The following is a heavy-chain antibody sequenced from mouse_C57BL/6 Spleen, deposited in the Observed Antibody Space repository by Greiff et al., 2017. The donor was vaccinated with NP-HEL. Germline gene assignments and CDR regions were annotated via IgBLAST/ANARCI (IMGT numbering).Heavy chain of an antibody. D-gene: IGHD1-1*01. J-gene: IGHJ1*03. CDR2: IYPRDGST. CDR1: GYTFTSYD. Sequence: VKLQESGPELVKPGASVKLSCKASGYTFTSYDINWVKQRPGQGLEWIGWIYPRDGSTKYNEKFKGKATLTVDTSSSTAYMELHSLTSEDSAVYFGARAYYYGSSHWYFDVWGTGTTVTVSS. CDR3: ARAYYYGSSHWYFDV. V-gene: IGHV1-85*01.